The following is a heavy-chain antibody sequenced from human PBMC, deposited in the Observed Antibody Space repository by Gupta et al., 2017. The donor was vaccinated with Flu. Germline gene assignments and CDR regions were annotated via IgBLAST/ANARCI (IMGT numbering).Heavy chain of an antibody. CDR2: IKRDESSA. CDR3: ARDGAGDCSGGSCYSWFDP. J-gene: IGHJ5*02. V-gene: IGHV3-74*01. D-gene: IGHD2-15*01. Sequence: HWVRQAPGKGLVWVSRIKRDESSASYADSVKGRFTISRDNAKNTLYLQMNSLRAEDTAVYDCARDGAGDCSGGSCYSWFDPWGQGNLVTVSS.